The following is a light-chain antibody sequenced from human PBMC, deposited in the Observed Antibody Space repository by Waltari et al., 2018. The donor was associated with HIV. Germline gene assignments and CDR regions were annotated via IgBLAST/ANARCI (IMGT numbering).Light chain of an antibody. Sequence: QSELTQPASVSGTPGQTVTFSCSGGRSNIGSNTVNWYRQFPGAAPKLLIYSKNQRPSGVPDRFSGSKSGTSASLAISGLQSGDEADYYCAAWDDSLNVYLFGPGTKATVL. CDR2: SKN. J-gene: IGLJ1*01. CDR3: AAWDDSLNVYL. CDR1: RSNIGSNT. V-gene: IGLV1-44*01.